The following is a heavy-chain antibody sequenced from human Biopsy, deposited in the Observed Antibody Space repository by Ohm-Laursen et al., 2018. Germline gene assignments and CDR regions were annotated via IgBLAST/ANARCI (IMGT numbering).Heavy chain of an antibody. D-gene: IGHD5-12*01. CDR1: GVSINGGRYY. CDR2: IFYSANT. CDR3: ARLGSGDYFPTFFDF. V-gene: IGHV4-31*03. Sequence: SDTLSLTCTVSGVSINGGRYYWNWIRHHPGKGLAWIGNIFYSANTYYNPSLKSRVTISVDTSKNQLSLKLSSVTAADTAVYYCARLGSGDYFPTFFDFWGQGALVTVSS. J-gene: IGHJ4*02.